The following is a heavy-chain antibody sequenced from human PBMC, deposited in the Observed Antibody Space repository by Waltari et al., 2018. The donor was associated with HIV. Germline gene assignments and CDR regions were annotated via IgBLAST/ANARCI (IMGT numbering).Heavy chain of an antibody. D-gene: IGHD4-17*01. CDR2: SIPIFQTT. V-gene: IGHV1-69*13. Sequence: QVQLVQSGAEVKKPGSSVKVSCKASGGTLSRHTISWVRQAPGQGLQWVGGSIPIFQTTNDALNVQGIVTITADESTRTAYMELSSLRSEDTAVYYCATAYGDDGEVNHWGQGTLVTVSS. J-gene: IGHJ5*02. CDR1: GGTLSRHT. CDR3: ATAYGDDGEVNH.